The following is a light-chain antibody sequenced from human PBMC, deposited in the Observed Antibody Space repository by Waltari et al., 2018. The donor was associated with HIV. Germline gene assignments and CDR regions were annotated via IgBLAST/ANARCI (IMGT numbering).Light chain of an antibody. CDR3: SSYSTTATL. V-gene: IGLV2-18*02. Sequence: QSALTQPPSVSGSPGQSVTISCTGTSSAVGGYDRVSWYRQEPGKAPTLLIYEVSRRPSGVPYRFSGSKSGNTASLTISGLQAEDEAQYYCSSYSTTATLFGGGTKVTVL. CDR2: EVS. J-gene: IGLJ2*01. CDR1: SSAVGGYDR.